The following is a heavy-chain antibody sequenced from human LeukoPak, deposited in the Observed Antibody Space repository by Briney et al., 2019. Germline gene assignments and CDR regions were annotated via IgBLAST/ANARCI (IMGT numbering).Heavy chain of an antibody. Sequence: GGSLRLSCAASVFTFSSYNMNWVRQAPGKGLEWVSSITSSSSYIYYADSVKGRFTISRDNAKKSLHLQMNSLRAEDTAVYYCARDSRDRDAFDIWGQGTMVTVSS. D-gene: IGHD5-24*01. CDR3: ARDSRDRDAFDI. J-gene: IGHJ3*02. V-gene: IGHV3-21*01. CDR2: ITSSSSYI. CDR1: VFTFSSYN.